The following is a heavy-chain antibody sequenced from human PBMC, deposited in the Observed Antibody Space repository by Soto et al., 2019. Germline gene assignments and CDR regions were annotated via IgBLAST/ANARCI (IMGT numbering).Heavy chain of an antibody. J-gene: IGHJ4*02. CDR1: GYTFTSYH. V-gene: IGHV1-46*03. CDR3: ARAQAWDIHDY. CDR2: INPSGATT. D-gene: IGHD1-26*01. Sequence: QVQLVQSGAEVKKPGASVKISCKASGYTFTSYHMHWVRQAPGQGLEWMGVINPSGATTTYAQKFQDRVTMTRDTSTSTVYMELSTLRSEYTAVYHCARAQAWDIHDYWGQGTLVTVAS.